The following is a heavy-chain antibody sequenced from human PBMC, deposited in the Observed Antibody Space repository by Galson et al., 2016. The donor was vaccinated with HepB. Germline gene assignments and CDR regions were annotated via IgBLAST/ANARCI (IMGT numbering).Heavy chain of an antibody. CDR2: FIPVHGTA. J-gene: IGHJ4*02. D-gene: IGHD2-2*01. CDR3: ARASRGTFCRSSSCTGAFDN. CDR1: GGTFSNFA. V-gene: IGHV1-69*01. Sequence: SCKASGGTFSNFAISWVRQAPGQGLEWMGGFIPVHGTAEYAQKFLGRVTLTADESTSTASMELSSLRSEDTAIYYCARASRGTFCRSSSCTGAFDNWGQGTLVTVSS.